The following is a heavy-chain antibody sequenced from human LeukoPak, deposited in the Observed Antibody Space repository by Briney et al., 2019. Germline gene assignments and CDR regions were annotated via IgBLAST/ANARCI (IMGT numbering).Heavy chain of an antibody. CDR3: AREAAAGDYYYYYYMDV. Sequence: PGGSLRLSCAASGFTFSSYSMNWVRQAPGKGLEWVSYISSSSSTIYYADSVKGRFTISRDNAKNSLYLQMNSLRAEDTAVYYCAREAAAGDYYYYYYMDVWGKGTTVTVSS. CDR2: ISSSSSTI. J-gene: IGHJ6*03. D-gene: IGHD6-13*01. CDR1: GFTFSSYS. V-gene: IGHV3-48*01.